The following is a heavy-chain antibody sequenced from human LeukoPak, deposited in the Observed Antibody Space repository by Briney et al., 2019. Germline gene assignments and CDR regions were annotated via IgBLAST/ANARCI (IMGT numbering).Heavy chain of an antibody. CDR2: INPSGGST. D-gene: IGHD5-24*01. CDR3: ARGRRGGYNSPIYYYYYYMDV. V-gene: IGHV1-46*01. Sequence: ASVKVSCKASGYTFTSYYMHWVRQAPGQGLEWMGIINPSGGSTSYAQKFQGRVTISVDTSKNQFSLKLRSVTAADTAVYYCARGRRGGYNSPIYYYYYYMDVWGKGTTVTVSS. CDR1: GYTFTSYY. J-gene: IGHJ6*03.